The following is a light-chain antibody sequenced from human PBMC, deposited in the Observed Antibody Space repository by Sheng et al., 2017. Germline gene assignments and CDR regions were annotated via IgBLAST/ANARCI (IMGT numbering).Light chain of an antibody. Sequence: IQMTQSPSTLSASVGDRVIITCRASQSLNNALAWYQVKPGKAPKFLIYDASTLQRGVPSRFSGSGSGTDFTLTIDNLQPEDFATYYCQQGYGVPFTFGPGTKRGFQT. CDR3: QQGYGVPFT. CDR2: DAS. CDR1: QSLNNA. V-gene: IGKV1-5*01. J-gene: IGKJ3*01.